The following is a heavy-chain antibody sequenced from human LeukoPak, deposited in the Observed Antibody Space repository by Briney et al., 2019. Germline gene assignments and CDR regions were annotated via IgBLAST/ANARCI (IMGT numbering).Heavy chain of an antibody. D-gene: IGHD1-26*01. CDR3: ARREGGTTLDY. J-gene: IGHJ4*02. Sequence: SGGSLSLSCAASGFSFSSHTMHWVRQAPGKGLEWVAVISYDGSNKYYVDSVKGRFTISRDNSKNTLYLQMNSLRTEDTAVYYCARREGGTTLDYWGQGTLVTVSS. V-gene: IGHV3-30*04. CDR2: ISYDGSNK. CDR1: GFSFSSHT.